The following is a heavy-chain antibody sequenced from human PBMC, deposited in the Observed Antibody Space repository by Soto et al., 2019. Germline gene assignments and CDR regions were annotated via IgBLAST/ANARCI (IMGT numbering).Heavy chain of an antibody. CDR2: ISGSGGST. J-gene: IGHJ4*02. CDR1: GFTFSSYA. CDR3: AKWGSRSGWPKGTFDY. V-gene: IGHV3-23*01. D-gene: IGHD6-19*01. Sequence: GGSLRLSCAASGFTFSSYAMSWVRQAPGKGLEWVSAISGSGGSTYYADSVKGRFTISRDNSKNTLYLQMNSLRAEDTAVYYCAKWGSRSGWPKGTFDYWGQGTLVTVSS.